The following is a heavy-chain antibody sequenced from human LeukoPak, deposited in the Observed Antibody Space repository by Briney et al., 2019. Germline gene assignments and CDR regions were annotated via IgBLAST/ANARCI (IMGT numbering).Heavy chain of an antibody. V-gene: IGHV4-59*08. J-gene: IGHJ4*02. CDR1: GGSITTYY. D-gene: IGHD5-18*01. CDR2: ISYSRGT. CDR3: ARHRYSFALDY. Sequence: SETLSLTCTVSGGSITTYYWSWIWQPPGKGLEWIGYISYSRGTNYNPSLKSRVTISIDTSRNQFSLKLSSVTAADTAVFYCARHRYSFALDYWGQGTLVAVSS.